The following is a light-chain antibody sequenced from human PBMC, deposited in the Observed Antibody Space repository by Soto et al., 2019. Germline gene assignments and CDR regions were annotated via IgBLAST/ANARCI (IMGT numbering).Light chain of an antibody. CDR3: CSYAGDSYV. CDR2: DVS. Sequence: QSVLTQPASGSGSPGQSITISCTGTSSDVGNYNLVSWYQQHPGKAPKLMIYDVSKRPSGVSNRFSGSKSGNTASLTISGLQADDEADYYCCSYAGDSYVFGTGTKAPS. CDR1: SSDVGNYNL. J-gene: IGLJ1*01. V-gene: IGLV2-23*02.